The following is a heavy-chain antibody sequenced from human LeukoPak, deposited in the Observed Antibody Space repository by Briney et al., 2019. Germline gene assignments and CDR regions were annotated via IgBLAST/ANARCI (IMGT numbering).Heavy chain of an antibody. CDR3: AREGGGDYGDYLRY. V-gene: IGHV3-53*01. Sequence: GGSLRLSCAASGSTVSGNYMSWVRQAPGKGLEWVSVIYSGGDTYSADSVKGRFTISRDNSKNTVYLQMNSLRAEDTAVYYCAREGGGDYGDYLRYWGQGTLVTVSS. CDR1: GSTVSGNY. J-gene: IGHJ4*02. CDR2: IYSGGDT. D-gene: IGHD4-17*01.